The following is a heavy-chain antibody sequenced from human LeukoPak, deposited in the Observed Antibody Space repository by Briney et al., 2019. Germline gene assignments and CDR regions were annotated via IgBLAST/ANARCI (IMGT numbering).Heavy chain of an antibody. V-gene: IGHV1-46*02. CDR2: INPSGGST. J-gene: IGHJ4*02. CDR1: GYTFNNHY. Sequence: ASVKVSCKASGYTFNNHYMYWVRQAPGQGLEWMGVINPSGGSTSYAQKFQGRVTMTRDTSTRSVYMEVNSLRSEDTAVYYCARQGTYSSAIGMGYWGQGTLVTVSS. D-gene: IGHD6-19*01. CDR3: ARQGTYSSAIGMGY.